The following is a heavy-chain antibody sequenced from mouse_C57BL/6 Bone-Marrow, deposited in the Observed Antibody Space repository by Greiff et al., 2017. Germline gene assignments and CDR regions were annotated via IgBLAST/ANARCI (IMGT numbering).Heavy chain of an antibody. CDR2: IHPNSGST. Sequence: VQPQQSGAELVKPGASVKLSCKASGYTFTSYWMHWVKQRPGQGLEWIGMIHPNSGSTNYNEKFKSKATLTVDKSSSTAYMQLSSLTSADSAVYYCAIRAWFAYWGQGTLVTVSA. CDR3: AIRAWFAY. CDR1: GYTFTSYW. V-gene: IGHV1-64*01. J-gene: IGHJ3*01.